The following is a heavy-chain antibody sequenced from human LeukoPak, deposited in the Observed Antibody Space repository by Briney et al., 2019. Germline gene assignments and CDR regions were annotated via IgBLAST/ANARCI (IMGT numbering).Heavy chain of an antibody. CDR3: ARDSGSGSPPGY. CDR2: IYYSGST. CDR1: GGLTSSSY. Sequence: SETLSLTFTVSGGLTSSSYWSWIRQPPGKGLEWIGYIYYSGSTNYNPSLKSRATISVDTSKNQFYLNLSSVTAADTAVYYCARDSGSGSPPGYWGQGTLVTVSS. D-gene: IGHD3-10*01. V-gene: IGHV4-59*01. J-gene: IGHJ4*02.